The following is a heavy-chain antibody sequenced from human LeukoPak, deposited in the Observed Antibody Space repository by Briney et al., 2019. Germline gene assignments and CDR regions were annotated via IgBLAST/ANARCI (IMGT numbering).Heavy chain of an antibody. J-gene: IGHJ4*02. Sequence: SGPTLVKPTQTLTLTCTFSGFSLSITGVGVGWIRQPPEKALEWLALIYWDDDKHYSPSLKSRLTITKDTSKNQVVLTMTNMETVDTATYYCVHSLRVVAGKYYFDYWGQGTLVTVSS. CDR3: VHSLRVVAGKYYFDY. CDR1: GFSLSITGVG. V-gene: IGHV2-5*02. CDR2: IYWDDDK. D-gene: IGHD2-15*01.